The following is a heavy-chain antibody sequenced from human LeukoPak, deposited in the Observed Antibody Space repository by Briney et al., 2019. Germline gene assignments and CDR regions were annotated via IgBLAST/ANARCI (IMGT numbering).Heavy chain of an antibody. V-gene: IGHV4-59*08. Sequence: SETLSLTCTVSGGSISSYYWSWIRQPPGKGLEWIGYIYYSGSTNYNPPLKSRVTISVDTSKNQFSLKLSSVTAADTAVYYCASSVGSSSPFDYWGQGTLVTVSS. CDR3: ASSVGSSSPFDY. J-gene: IGHJ4*02. CDR2: IYYSGST. CDR1: GGSISSYY. D-gene: IGHD6-13*01.